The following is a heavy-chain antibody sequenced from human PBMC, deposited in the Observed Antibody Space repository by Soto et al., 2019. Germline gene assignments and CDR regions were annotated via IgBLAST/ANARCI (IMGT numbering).Heavy chain of an antibody. J-gene: IGHJ6*02. CDR3: ARDTGYYYDRSGYPYASPCSGMDV. Sequence: ETLSLTCTVSGGSISGYYWSWVRQAPGKGLEWVANIKQDGSEKYYVDSVKGRFTISRDNAKNSLYLQMNSLRAEDTAVYYCARDTGYYYDRSGYPYASPCSGMDVWGQGTTVTVSS. CDR1: GGSISGYY. CDR2: IKQDGSEK. V-gene: IGHV3-7*01. D-gene: IGHD3-22*01.